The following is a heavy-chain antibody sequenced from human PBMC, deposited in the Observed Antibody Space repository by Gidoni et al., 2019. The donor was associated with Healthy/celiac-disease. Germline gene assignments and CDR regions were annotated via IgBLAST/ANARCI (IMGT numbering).Heavy chain of an antibody. D-gene: IGHD1-26*01. CDR3: TTFSRGYSGSYEWRL. V-gene: IGHV3-15*01. J-gene: IGHJ4*02. CDR1: GFTFSNAW. CDR2: IKSKTDGGTT. Sequence: EVQLVESGGGLVKPGGSLRLSRAASGFTFSNAWMSWVRQAPGKGLEWVGRIKSKTDGGTTDYAAPVKGRFTISRDDSKNTLYLQMNSLKTEDTAVYYCTTFSRGYSGSYEWRLWGQGTLVTVSS.